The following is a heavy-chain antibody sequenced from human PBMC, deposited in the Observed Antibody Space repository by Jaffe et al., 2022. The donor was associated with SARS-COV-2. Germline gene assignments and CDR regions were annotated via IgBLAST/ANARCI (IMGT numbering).Heavy chain of an antibody. Sequence: EVQLVQSGAEVKKPGESLKISCQGSGYSFTSYWIAWVRQMPGGGLESMGSIYPRDSDPRYSPSFQGQVTISADKSITTAYLQWSSLRASDTAMYYCARQTVDTAMEFDIWGQGTMVTVSS. CDR2: IYPRDSDP. CDR1: GYSFTSYW. CDR3: ARQTVDTAMEFDI. V-gene: IGHV5-51*01. J-gene: IGHJ3*02. D-gene: IGHD5-18*01.